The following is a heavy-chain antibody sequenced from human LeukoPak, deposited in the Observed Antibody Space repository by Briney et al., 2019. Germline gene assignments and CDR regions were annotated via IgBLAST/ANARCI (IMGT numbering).Heavy chain of an antibody. D-gene: IGHD3-22*01. Sequence: PSETLCLTCTVSGGSISSGSYYWSWIRQPAGKGLEWIGRIYTSGSTNYNPSPKSRVTISVDTSKNQFSLKLSSVTAADTAVYYCARDGLPAVDRWFDPWGQGTLVTVSS. J-gene: IGHJ5*02. V-gene: IGHV4-61*02. CDR3: ARDGLPAVDRWFDP. CDR2: IYTSGST. CDR1: GGSISSGSYY.